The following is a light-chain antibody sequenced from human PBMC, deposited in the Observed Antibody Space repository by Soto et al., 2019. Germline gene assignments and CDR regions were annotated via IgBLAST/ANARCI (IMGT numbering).Light chain of an antibody. CDR1: SSDVGSYNF. J-gene: IGLJ1*01. CDR3: CSDAGSSKV. CDR2: EGS. V-gene: IGLV2-23*01. Sequence: QSVLTQPASVSGSPGQSITISCTGTSSDVGSYNFVSWYQQHPGKAPKLMIYEGSKRPSGVSNRGSGSKSGNTASLTNSGLEAEDEADYYCCSDAGSSKVFGTGTKGTGL.